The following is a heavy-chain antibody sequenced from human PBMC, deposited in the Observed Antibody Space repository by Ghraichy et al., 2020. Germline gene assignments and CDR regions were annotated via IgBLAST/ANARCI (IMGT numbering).Heavy chain of an antibody. Sequence: GGSLRLSCAASGFTFSSYSMNWVRQAPGKGLEWVSSISSSSSYIYYADSVKGRFTISRDNAKNSLYLQMNSLRAEDTAVYYCARFGDSSGDAFDIWGQGTMVTVSS. CDR1: GFTFSSYS. V-gene: IGHV3-21*01. J-gene: IGHJ3*02. CDR2: ISSSSSYI. D-gene: IGHD3-22*01. CDR3: ARFGDSSGDAFDI.